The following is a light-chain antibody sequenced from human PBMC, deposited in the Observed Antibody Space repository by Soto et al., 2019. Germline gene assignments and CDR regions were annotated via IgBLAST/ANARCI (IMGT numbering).Light chain of an antibody. CDR1: QSIETW. Sequence: DIQLTQSPSTLSASVGDRVTITCRASQSIETWLAWYQQKPGKAPKLLIFKASNLESGVPSRFSVSGSETEFTLPISSLQPDGFATEDCHQYSRWQGTCGKGTKVDVK. J-gene: IGKJ1*01. CDR3: HQYSRWQGT. CDR2: KAS. V-gene: IGKV1-5*03.